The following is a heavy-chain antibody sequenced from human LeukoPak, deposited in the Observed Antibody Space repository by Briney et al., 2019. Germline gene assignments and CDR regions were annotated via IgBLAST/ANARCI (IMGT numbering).Heavy chain of an antibody. CDR3: ARVGGVPISAFDV. J-gene: IGHJ3*01. Sequence: NTSETLSLTCSVSGGSITDYYWSWIRQPPGKGLEWIGNIFYSGSTDYNASLTSRVTISLDTSKNECSLRLVSLTAADTAVYYCARVGGVPISAFDVWGQGTMDTVSS. D-gene: IGHD3-16*01. CDR1: GGSITDYY. V-gene: IGHV4-59*08. CDR2: IFYSGST.